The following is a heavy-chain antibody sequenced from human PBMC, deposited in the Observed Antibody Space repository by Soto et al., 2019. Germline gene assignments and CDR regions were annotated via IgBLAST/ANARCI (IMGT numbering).Heavy chain of an antibody. CDR2: IKSRADGETT. Sequence: EVRLVESGGGLVKPGGSLRLSCAASGFSFTDNWMHWVRQAPGKGLEWVGRIKSRADGETTDYAAPVKGRFTISRDDSRDTFYLEMNSLRREDTALYYFATYCDFGSGHYPHWGQGILVTVST. CDR1: GFSFTDNW. V-gene: IGHV3-15*07. D-gene: IGHD3-3*01. J-gene: IGHJ4*02. CDR3: ATYCDFGSGHYPH.